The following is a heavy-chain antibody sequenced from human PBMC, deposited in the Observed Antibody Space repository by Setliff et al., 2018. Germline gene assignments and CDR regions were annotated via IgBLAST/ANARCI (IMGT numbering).Heavy chain of an antibody. CDR2: IFPTGTT. D-gene: IGHD1-20*01. CDR3: ARYNSSAACFDL. Sequence: SETLSLTCTVSGDSITSGSVYWSWIRQPAGKGLEWIGRIFPTGTTNYNPDLKSRVTMSVDTSKKRFSPMLRSVTAADTAIYYCARYNSSAACFDLWGPGTLVTVSS. V-gene: IGHV4-61*02. J-gene: IGHJ5*02. CDR1: GDSITSGSVY.